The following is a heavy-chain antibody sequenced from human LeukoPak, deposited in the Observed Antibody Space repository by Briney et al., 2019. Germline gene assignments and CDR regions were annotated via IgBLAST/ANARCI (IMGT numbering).Heavy chain of an antibody. CDR2: ISYDGSNK. V-gene: IGHV3-30-3*01. CDR1: GFTFSSYA. D-gene: IGHD4-17*01. J-gene: IGHJ4*02. Sequence: GSLRLSCAASGFTFSSYAMHWVRQAPGKGLEWVAVISYDGSNKYYADSVKGRFTISRDNSKNTLYLQMNSLRAEDTAVYYCARDRGDYVLNEIDYWGQGTLVTVSS. CDR3: ARDRGDYVLNEIDY.